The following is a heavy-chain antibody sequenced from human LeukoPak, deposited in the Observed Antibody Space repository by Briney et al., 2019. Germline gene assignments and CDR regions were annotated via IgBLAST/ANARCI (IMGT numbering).Heavy chain of an antibody. V-gene: IGHV4-59*01. Sequence: SETLSLTCTVSGGSISSYYWSWIRQPPGKGLEWIGYIYYSGGTNYNPSLKSRVTISVDTSKNQFSLKLSSVTAADTAVYYCARVGAYGSGSRGAVYFDYWGQGTLVTVSS. J-gene: IGHJ4*02. D-gene: IGHD3-10*01. CDR2: IYYSGGT. CDR1: GGSISSYY. CDR3: ARVGAYGSGSRGAVYFDY.